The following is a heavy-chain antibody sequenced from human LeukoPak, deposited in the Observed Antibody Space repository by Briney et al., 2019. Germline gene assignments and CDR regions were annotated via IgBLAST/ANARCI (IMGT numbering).Heavy chain of an antibody. J-gene: IGHJ3*02. CDR2: LYTSVST. CDR1: GGSISSYY. D-gene: IGHD3-22*01. Sequence: PSETLSLTCTVSGGSISSYYWSWIRQPAGKGLEWIGRLYTSVSTNYNPSLKSRVTMSVDTSKNQFSLKLSSVTAADTAVYYCASSPDYYDSSGYYPNDAFDTWGQGTMVTVSS. V-gene: IGHV4-4*07. CDR3: ASSPDYYDSSGYYPNDAFDT.